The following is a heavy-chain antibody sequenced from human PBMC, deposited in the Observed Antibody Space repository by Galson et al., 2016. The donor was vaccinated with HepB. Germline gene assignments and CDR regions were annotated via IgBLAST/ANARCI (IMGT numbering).Heavy chain of an antibody. CDR2: IYGGGST. CDR3: ARGGYDFQHPLTLDY. Sequence: SLRLSCAASGFTVSRKYMSWVRQAPGKGLEWVSVIYGGGSTYYSDSVKDRFTISRDNSKNTLHLQMNSLRAEDTAVYYCARGGYDFQHPLTLDYWGQGTLVTVSS. V-gene: IGHV3-53*01. J-gene: IGHJ4*02. CDR1: GFTVSRKY. D-gene: IGHD5-12*01.